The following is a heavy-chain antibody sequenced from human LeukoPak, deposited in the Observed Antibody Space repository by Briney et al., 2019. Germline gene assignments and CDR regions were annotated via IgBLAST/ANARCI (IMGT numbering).Heavy chain of an antibody. CDR2: ISGSGDSA. J-gene: IGHJ3*02. Sequence: GGSLRLSCAASGFTFSTYAMSWVRQAPGKGLEWVSAISGSGDSAYYADSVKGRFTISRDNSKNTTYLQMNSLRAEDTAVYYCTTTLNYDFWSGYLGAFDIWGQGTMVTVSS. D-gene: IGHD3-3*01. CDR3: TTTLNYDFWSGYLGAFDI. V-gene: IGHV3-23*01. CDR1: GFTFSTYA.